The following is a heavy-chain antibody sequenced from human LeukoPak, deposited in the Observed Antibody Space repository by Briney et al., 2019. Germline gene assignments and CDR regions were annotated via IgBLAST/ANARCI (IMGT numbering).Heavy chain of an antibody. CDR1: GFTFSSYA. CDR2: ISGSGGST. J-gene: IGHJ4*02. D-gene: IGHD6-13*01. Sequence: GGSLRLSCAASGFTFSSYAMSWVRQAPGKGLEWVSTISGSGGSTSYVDSVKGRLTISRANSKNTLCLQMNSLRAEDTAVYYCAKTPNMYSSSLFDYWGQGTLVSVSS. CDR3: AKTPNMYSSSLFDY. V-gene: IGHV3-23*01.